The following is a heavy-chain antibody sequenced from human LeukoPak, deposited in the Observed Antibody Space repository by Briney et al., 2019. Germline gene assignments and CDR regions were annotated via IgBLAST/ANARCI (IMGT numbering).Heavy chain of an antibody. D-gene: IGHD3-10*01. CDR1: GYTFTGYY. J-gene: IGHJ4*02. Sequence: ASVKVSCKASGYTFTGYYMHWVRQAPGQGLEWMGWINPNSGGTNYAQKFQGRVTMTTDTSTSTAYMELRSLRSDDTAVYYCARAPYGSGSYYTSDYWGQGTLVTVSS. V-gene: IGHV1-2*02. CDR3: ARAPYGSGSYYTSDY. CDR2: INPNSGGT.